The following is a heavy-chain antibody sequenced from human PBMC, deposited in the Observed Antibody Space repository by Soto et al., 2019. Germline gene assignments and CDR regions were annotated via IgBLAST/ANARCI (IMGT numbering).Heavy chain of an antibody. V-gene: IGHV3-23*01. CDR3: APHVSCSGGSCQYDAFAI. D-gene: IGHD2-15*01. CDR1: GFTVSSHA. Sequence: EVQVLESGGGLVQPGGSLRLSCEGSGFTVSSHAMTWIHQAPGKGPEWVSTITADGGTYYADSVKGRFAMSRETSESTLYLQMNSLGAEDTAAYYCAPHVSCSGGSCQYDAFAIRGQGTMVTVSS. CDR2: ITADGGT. J-gene: IGHJ3*02.